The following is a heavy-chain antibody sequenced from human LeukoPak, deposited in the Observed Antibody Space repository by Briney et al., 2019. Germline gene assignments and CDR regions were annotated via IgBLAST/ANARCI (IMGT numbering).Heavy chain of an antibody. CDR3: ARLALQEVGTSQTYYLDY. Sequence: SETLSLTCTVSGGSISSYYWSWIRQPPGKGLEWIGYIHYSGSTNYKASLKSRVSISVDTSKNQFSLKLSSVTAADTAVYYCARLALQEVGTSQTYYLDYWGQGTLVTVSS. V-gene: IGHV4-59*01. J-gene: IGHJ4*02. D-gene: IGHD1-26*01. CDR1: GGSISSYY. CDR2: IHYSGST.